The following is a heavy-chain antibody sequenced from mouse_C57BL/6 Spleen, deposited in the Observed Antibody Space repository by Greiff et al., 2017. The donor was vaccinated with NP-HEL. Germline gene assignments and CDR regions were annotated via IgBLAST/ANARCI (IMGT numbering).Heavy chain of an antibody. CDR1: GFNIKDDY. CDR2: IDPENGDT. Sequence: VHVKQSGAELVRPGASVKLSCTASGFNIKDDYMHWVKQRPEQGLEWIGWIDPENGDTEYASKFQGKATITADTSSNTAYLQLSSLTSEDTAVYYCTTDYYGSRKFAYWGQGTLVTVSA. J-gene: IGHJ3*01. CDR3: TTDYYGSRKFAY. D-gene: IGHD1-1*01. V-gene: IGHV14-4*01.